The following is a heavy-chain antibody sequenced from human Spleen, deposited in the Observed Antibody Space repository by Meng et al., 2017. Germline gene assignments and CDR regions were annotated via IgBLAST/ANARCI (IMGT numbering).Heavy chain of an antibody. Sequence: SETLSLTCTVSGGSISSYYWSWIRQPPGKGLEWIGNIYYSGSINYNPSLKSRVTISVDTSKNRFSLKLSSVTAADTAVYHCARDYCSGGSCYSGELNWFDPWGQGTLVTVSS. CDR3: ARDYCSGGSCYSGELNWFDP. CDR1: GGSISSYY. V-gene: IGHV4-59*01. D-gene: IGHD2-15*01. CDR2: IYYSGSI. J-gene: IGHJ5*02.